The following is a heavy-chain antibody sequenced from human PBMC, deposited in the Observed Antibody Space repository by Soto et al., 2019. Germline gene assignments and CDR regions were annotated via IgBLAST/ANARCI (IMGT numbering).Heavy chain of an antibody. CDR3: ARGVMVRGLNYCAKDV. D-gene: IGHD3-10*01. J-gene: IGHJ6*02. CDR1: GYTFTTYP. Sequence: QVQLVQSGAEVKEPGASVNLSCKASGYTFTTYPMHWVRQAPGQRLEWMGWISGGNDNIEYSQKFQGRVTFTRDTSASTAHMELSNLRSEETAVYYCARGVMVRGLNYCAKDVWGQGTTVTVSS. V-gene: IGHV1-3*01. CDR2: ISGGNDNI.